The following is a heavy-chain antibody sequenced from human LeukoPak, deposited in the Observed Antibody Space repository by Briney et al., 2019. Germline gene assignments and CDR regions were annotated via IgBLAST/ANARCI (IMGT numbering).Heavy chain of an antibody. CDR2: IYHSGST. J-gene: IGHJ4*02. D-gene: IGHD5-12*01. CDR3: ARGDIVATAYFDY. V-gene: IGHV4-38-2*02. CDR1: GGSISSYY. Sequence: SETLSLTCTVSGGSISSYYWSWIRQPPGKGLEWIGSIYHSGSTYYNPSLKSRVTISVDTSKNQFSLKLSSVTAADTAVYYCARGDIVATAYFDYWGQGTLVTVSS.